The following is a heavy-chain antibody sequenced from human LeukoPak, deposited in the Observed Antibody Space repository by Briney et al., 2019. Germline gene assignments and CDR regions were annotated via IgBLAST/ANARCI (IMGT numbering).Heavy chain of an antibody. CDR2: VYYSGST. CDR3: ATRDSGYDAWYFDL. J-gene: IGHJ2*01. V-gene: IGHV4-59*01. D-gene: IGHD5-12*01. Sequence: PSETLSLTCTVSGGSLSTYSWSWIRQPPGKGLEWIGYVYYSGSTNYNPSPKSRVTISVDTSKNQFSLNLSSMTAADTAVYYCATRDSGYDAWYFDLWGRGTLVTVSS. CDR1: GGSLSTYS.